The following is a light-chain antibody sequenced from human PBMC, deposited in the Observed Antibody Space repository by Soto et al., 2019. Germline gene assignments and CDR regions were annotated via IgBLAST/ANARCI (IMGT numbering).Light chain of an antibody. V-gene: IGLV2-8*01. CDR3: SSYAGSSNLI. CDR2: EVT. CDR1: SGDIGGYNY. Sequence: QSVLTQPPSASGSPGQSVTISCTGTSGDIGGYNYVSWYQQHPGKAPKLLIYEVTKRPSGVPDRFSGSKSGNTASLTVSGLQAEDEANYYCSSYAGSSNLIFGGGTKVTVL. J-gene: IGLJ2*01.